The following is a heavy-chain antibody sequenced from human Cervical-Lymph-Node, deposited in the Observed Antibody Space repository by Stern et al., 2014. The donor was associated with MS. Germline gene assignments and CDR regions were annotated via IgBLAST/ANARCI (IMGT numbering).Heavy chain of an antibody. CDR1: GGSMRNYY. J-gene: IGHJ4*02. Sequence: VQLEESGPGLLKPSETLSLTCTVSGGSMRNYYWSWIRQPPGKGLEWVGHIYYTGSTNYNPSLKSRVTISVDTSENQFSLRLSSVTAADTAVYYCARGPVRYYFDYWGQGTLVTVSS. V-gene: IGHV4-59*01. CDR2: IYYTGST. CDR3: ARGPVRYYFDY.